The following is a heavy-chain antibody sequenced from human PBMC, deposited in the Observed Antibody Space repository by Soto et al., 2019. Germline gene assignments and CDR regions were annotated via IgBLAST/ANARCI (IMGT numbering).Heavy chain of an antibody. V-gene: IGHV4-34*01. CDR2: INHSGST. J-gene: IGHJ4*02. D-gene: IGHD4-17*01. Sequence: SETLSLTCAVYGGSFSGYYWSWIRQPPGKGLEWIGEINHSGSTNYNPSLKSRATISVDTSKNQFSLKLSSVTAADTAVYYCARGSLRTVTTPYYFDYWGQGTLVTVSS. CDR3: ARGSLRTVTTPYYFDY. CDR1: GGSFSGYY.